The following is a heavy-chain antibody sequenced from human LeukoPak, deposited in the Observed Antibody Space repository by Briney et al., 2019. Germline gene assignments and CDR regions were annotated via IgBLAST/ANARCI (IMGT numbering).Heavy chain of an antibody. Sequence: GGSLRLSCAASGFTFSRYWMHWVRQAPGRGLEWVANIKQDGSERYYVDSVKGRFTITRDNAKNSLSLQMNSLRVEDTAVYYCVRAIAAAASYWGQGTLVTVSS. J-gene: IGHJ4*02. D-gene: IGHD6-13*01. V-gene: IGHV3-7*01. CDR3: VRAIAAAASY. CDR2: IKQDGSER. CDR1: GFTFSRYW.